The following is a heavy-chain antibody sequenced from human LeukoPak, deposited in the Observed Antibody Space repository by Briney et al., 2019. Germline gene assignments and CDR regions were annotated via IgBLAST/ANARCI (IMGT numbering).Heavy chain of an antibody. CDR3: ARLDILTVGSRMKNAFGI. CDR2: IYPGDSDT. CDR1: GYSFTSYW. J-gene: IGHJ3*02. V-gene: IGHV5-51*01. D-gene: IGHD3-9*01. Sequence: GESLKISCKGSGYSFTSYWIGWVRQMPGKGLEWMGIIYPGDSDTRYSPSFQGQVTISADKSISTAYLQWSSLKASDTAMYYCARLDILTVGSRMKNAFGIWGQGTMVTVSS.